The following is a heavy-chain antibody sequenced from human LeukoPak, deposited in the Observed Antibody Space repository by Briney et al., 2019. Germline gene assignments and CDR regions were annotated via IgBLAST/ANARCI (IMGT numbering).Heavy chain of an antibody. J-gene: IGHJ4*02. V-gene: IGHV3-43*02. Sequence: GGSLRLSCAAPGFMFHDYAMHWVRQAPGKGLEWVSLISGDGGSTYYADSVKGRFTISRDNSKHSLYLQMNSLRTEDTALYYCAKGGHYDSRDAIDYWGQGTLVTVSS. D-gene: IGHD3-22*01. CDR1: GFMFHDYA. CDR2: ISGDGGST. CDR3: AKGGHYDSRDAIDY.